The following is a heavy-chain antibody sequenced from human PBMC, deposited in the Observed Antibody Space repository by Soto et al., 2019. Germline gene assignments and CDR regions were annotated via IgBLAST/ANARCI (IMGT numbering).Heavy chain of an antibody. J-gene: IGHJ6*03. CDR2: IWYDGSNK. V-gene: IGHV3-33*01. CDR1: GFTFSSYG. Sequence: QPGGSLRLSCAASGFTFSSYGMHWVRQAPGKGLEWVAVIWYDGSNKYYADSVKGRFTISRDNSKNTLYLQMNSLRAEDTAVYYCARGGTTGTFSHYMDVWGKGTTVTVSS. D-gene: IGHD1-1*01. CDR3: ARGGTTGTFSHYMDV.